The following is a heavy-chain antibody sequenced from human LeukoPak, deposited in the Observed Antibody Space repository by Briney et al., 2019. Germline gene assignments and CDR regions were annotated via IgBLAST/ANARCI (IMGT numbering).Heavy chain of an antibody. CDR3: ARDPLNYYYYMDV. CDR1: GFTFSSYW. Sequence: QPGGSLRLSCTASGFTFSSYWMHWVRQAPGKGLVWVSRINSDGSSTNYADSVKGRFTISRDNAKNTLYLQMNSLRAEDTAVYYCARDPLNYYYYMDVWGKGTTVTVSS. V-gene: IGHV3-74*01. J-gene: IGHJ6*03. CDR2: INSDGSST.